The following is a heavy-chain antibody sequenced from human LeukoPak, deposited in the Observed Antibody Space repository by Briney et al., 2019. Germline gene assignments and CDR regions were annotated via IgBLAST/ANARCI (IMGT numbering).Heavy chain of an antibody. D-gene: IGHD2-15*01. Sequence: GGSLRLSCSASGFSFIDFAMHWVRQAPGKGLEWVANIKKDGSEKNYVDSVKGRFTISRDNAKNSLYLQMNSLRVEDTAVYYCAREESGYDYWGQGTLVAVSS. V-gene: IGHV3-7*01. CDR3: AREESGYDY. J-gene: IGHJ4*02. CDR2: IKKDGSEK. CDR1: GFSFIDFA.